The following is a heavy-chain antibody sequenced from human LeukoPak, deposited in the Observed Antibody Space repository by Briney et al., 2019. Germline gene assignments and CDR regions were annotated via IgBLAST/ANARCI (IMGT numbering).Heavy chain of an antibody. V-gene: IGHV1-8*02. J-gene: IGHJ3*02. D-gene: IGHD3-22*01. CDR2: MNPNSGNT. CDR1: GGTFSSYA. Sequence: ASVKVSCKASGGTFSSYAISWVRQAPGQGLEWMGWMNPNSGNTGYAQKFQGRVTMTRNTSISTAYMELSSLRSEDTAVYYCACSSGYFAFDIWGQGTMVTVSS. CDR3: ACSSGYFAFDI.